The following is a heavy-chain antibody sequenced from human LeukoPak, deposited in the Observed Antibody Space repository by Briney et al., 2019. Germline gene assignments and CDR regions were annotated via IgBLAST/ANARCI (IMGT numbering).Heavy chain of an antibody. CDR3: AKVGTYSDSSGYLKWFDP. Sequence: GGSLRLSCAASGFTFSSYAMSWVRQAPGKGLDWVSTISARGARTYYADSVRGRFTISRDNSKNTLYLQMNSLRAEDAAVYYCAKVGTYSDSSGYLKWFDPWGQGTLVTVSS. J-gene: IGHJ5*02. V-gene: IGHV3-23*01. D-gene: IGHD3-22*01. CDR2: ISARGART. CDR1: GFTFSSYA.